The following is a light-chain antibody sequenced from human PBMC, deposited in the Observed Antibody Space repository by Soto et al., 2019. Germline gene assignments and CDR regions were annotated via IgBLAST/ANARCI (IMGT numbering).Light chain of an antibody. Sequence: VLTQPPSASGTPGQRVTISCSGSSSNIESNFVYWYQQFPGTAPRLLIYRNNQRPSGGPDRFSGSKSGTSASLAISAFLSEDEADYYCTVWDDSLGGRLFGGGTRVTAL. CDR3: TVWDDSLGGRL. J-gene: IGLJ2*01. V-gene: IGLV1-47*01. CDR2: RNN. CDR1: SSNIESNF.